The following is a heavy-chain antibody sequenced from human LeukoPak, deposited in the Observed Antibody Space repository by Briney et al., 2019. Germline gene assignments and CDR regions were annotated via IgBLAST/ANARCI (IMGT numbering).Heavy chain of an antibody. D-gene: IGHD3-22*01. CDR1: GFTFDDYA. CDR3: AKDLSWLLRGTYYFDY. CDR2: ISWNSGSI. Sequence: GGSRRLSCAASGFTFDDYAMHWVRQAPGKGLEWVSGISWNSGSIGYADSVKGRFTISRDNAKNSLYLQMNSLRAEDTALYYCAKDLSWLLRGTYYFDYWGQGTLVTVSS. J-gene: IGHJ4*02. V-gene: IGHV3-9*01.